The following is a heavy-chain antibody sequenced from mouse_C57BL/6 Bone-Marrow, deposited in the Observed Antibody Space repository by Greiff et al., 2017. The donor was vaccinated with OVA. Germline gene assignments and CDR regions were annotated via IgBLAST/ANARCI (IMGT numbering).Heavy chain of an antibody. V-gene: IGHV7-3*01. CDR1: GFTFTDYY. CDR2: IRNKANGYTT. Sequence: EVMLVESGGGLVQPGGSLSLSCAASGFTFTDYYMSWVRQPPGKALEWLGFIRNKANGYTTEYSASVKGRFTISRDNSQSILYLQMNALRAEDSANYYCARSDDYGSSYDFDYWGEGTTLTVSS. CDR3: ARSDDYGSSYDFDY. D-gene: IGHD1-1*01. J-gene: IGHJ2*01.